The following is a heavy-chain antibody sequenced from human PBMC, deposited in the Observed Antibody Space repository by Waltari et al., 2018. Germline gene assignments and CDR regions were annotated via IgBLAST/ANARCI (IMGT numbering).Heavy chain of an antibody. J-gene: IGHJ4*02. Sequence: QVQLVQPGPEAKQPGASVNVSCMASAYTFTRSYMHCVRQAAGQGLEWMGWINPNSGGTNYAQKFQGRVTMTRDTSISTADMELSRLRSDDTAVYYCARGTTFDYWGQGSLVTVSS. D-gene: IGHD1-1*01. V-gene: IGHV1-2*02. CDR1: AYTFTRSY. CDR2: INPNSGGT. CDR3: ARGTTFDY.